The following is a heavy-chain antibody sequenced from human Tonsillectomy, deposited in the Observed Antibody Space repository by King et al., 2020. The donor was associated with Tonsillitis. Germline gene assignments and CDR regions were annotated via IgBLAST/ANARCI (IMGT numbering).Heavy chain of an antibody. J-gene: IGHJ4*02. D-gene: IGHD4-17*01. Sequence: VPLQESGPGLVKPSQTLSLTCTVSGDSLSSDNYYWNWIRQPAGKGLEWIGRIYTSVITNYNPSLKSRVTISVDTSKSQFSLQLTSVTAADTAVYYCARGTVTSWTLFDYWGQGTLVTVSS. CDR3: ARGTVTSWTLFDY. V-gene: IGHV4-61*02. CDR1: GDSLSSDNYY. CDR2: IYTSVIT.